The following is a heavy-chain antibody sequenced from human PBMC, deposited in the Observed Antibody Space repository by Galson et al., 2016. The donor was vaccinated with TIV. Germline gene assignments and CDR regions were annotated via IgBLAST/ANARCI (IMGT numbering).Heavy chain of an antibody. Sequence: ETLSLTCTVSGGSISTFYWSWIRQSPGRGLEWIGHICYSGSTDYNPSLRSRVSISKDTSKNHFSLQLRSVTAADTAVYYCATDKSGFDTVDHFYYYMDVWGKGTTVTVTS. CDR1: GGSISTFY. J-gene: IGHJ6*03. CDR2: ICYSGST. D-gene: IGHD5-12*01. V-gene: IGHV4-59*01. CDR3: ATDKSGFDTVDHFYYYMDV.